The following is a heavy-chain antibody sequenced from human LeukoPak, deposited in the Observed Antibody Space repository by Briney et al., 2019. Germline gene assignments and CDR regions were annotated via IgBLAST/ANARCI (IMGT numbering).Heavy chain of an antibody. CDR3: ARRNTAMVDQYYFDY. Sequence: GGSLRLSCAASGFTFSNYWMSWVRQAPGKGLEWVASIKQDGSEKYFVDSVKGRFTISRDNAKNSLYLQMNSLRAEDAAVYYCARRNTAMVDQYYFDYWGQGTLVTVSS. CDR1: GFTFSNYW. J-gene: IGHJ4*02. D-gene: IGHD5-18*01. CDR2: IKQDGSEK. V-gene: IGHV3-7*01.